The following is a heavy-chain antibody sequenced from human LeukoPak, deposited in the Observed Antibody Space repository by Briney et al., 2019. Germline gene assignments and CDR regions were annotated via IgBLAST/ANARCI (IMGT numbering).Heavy chain of an antibody. Sequence: TXAGGSISSDLXDWDRIRQPGGKXVEGIGRLYNSGSTKVNPSGKSRFTKTANKTKNQFSLKLRSVTAADTAVYYCARGDLKSDWFDPWGQGTLVIVS. CDR3: ARGDLKSDWFDP. CDR2: LYNSGST. CDR1: GGSISSDLXD. V-gene: IGHV4-61*02. J-gene: IGHJ5*02. D-gene: IGHD3-3*01.